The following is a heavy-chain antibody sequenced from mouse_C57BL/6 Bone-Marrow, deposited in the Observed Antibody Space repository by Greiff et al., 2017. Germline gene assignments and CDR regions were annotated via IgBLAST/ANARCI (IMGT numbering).Heavy chain of an antibody. CDR1: GFTFSSYG. Sequence: EVQRVESGGDLVKPGGSLKLSCAASGFTFSSYGMSWVRQTPDKRLEWVATISSGGSYTYYPDSVKGRFTISRDNAKNTLYLQMSSLKSEDTAMYYCARPYLLGDYFDYWGQGTTLTVSS. CDR3: ARPYLLGDYFDY. D-gene: IGHD2-1*01. J-gene: IGHJ2*01. CDR2: ISSGGSYT. V-gene: IGHV5-6*01.